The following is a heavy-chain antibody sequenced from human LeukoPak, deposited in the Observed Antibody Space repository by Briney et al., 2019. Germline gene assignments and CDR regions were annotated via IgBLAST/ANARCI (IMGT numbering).Heavy chain of an antibody. V-gene: IGHV3-33*01. J-gene: IGHJ6*02. CDR1: DFTFSSYV. D-gene: IGHD1-26*01. CDR2: IWDDGNKK. Sequence: GGSLRLSCAASDFTFSSYVMHWVRQAPGKGLEWVAVIWDDGNKKSYADSVKGRFTISRDNSNNTLSLQMNRLRAEDTAVYYCARDPFLLRRSMNYGLDVWGHGTTVIVS. CDR3: ARDPFLLRRSMNYGLDV.